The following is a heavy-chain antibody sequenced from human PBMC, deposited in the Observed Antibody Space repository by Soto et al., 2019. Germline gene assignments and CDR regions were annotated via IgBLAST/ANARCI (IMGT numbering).Heavy chain of an antibody. J-gene: IGHJ3*02. D-gene: IGHD4-17*01. CDR1: GGSISSYY. CDR3: AREANDYGDYVGVKAFDI. CDR2: IYYSGST. V-gene: IGHV4-59*01. Sequence: PSETLSLTCTVSGGSISSYYWSWIRQPPGKGLEWIGYIYYSGSTNYNPSLKSRVTISVDTSKHQFSLKLSSVTAADTAVYYCAREANDYGDYVGVKAFDIWGQGTMVTVSS.